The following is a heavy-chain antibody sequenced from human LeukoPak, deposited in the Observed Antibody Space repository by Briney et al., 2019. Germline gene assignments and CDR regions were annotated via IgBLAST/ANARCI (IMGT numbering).Heavy chain of an antibody. CDR3: ARGNFPYYYDSSGYIDY. Sequence: SETLSLTCTVSGGSISSGSYYWSWIRQPAGKGLEWIGRIYTSGSTNYNPSLKSRVTISVDTSKNQFSLKLSSVTAADTAVYYCARGNFPYYYDSSGYIDYWGQGTLVTVSS. CDR2: IYTSGST. V-gene: IGHV4-61*02. J-gene: IGHJ4*02. D-gene: IGHD3-22*01. CDR1: GGSISSGSYY.